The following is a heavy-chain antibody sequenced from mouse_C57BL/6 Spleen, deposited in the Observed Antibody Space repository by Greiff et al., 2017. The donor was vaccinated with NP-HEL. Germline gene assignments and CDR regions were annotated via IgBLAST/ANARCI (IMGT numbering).Heavy chain of an antibody. CDR2: ISYSGST. Sequence: EVQLQESGPGLAKPSQTLSLTCSVTGYSITSDYWNWIRKFPGNKLEYMGYISYSGSTYYNPSLKSRISITRDTSKNQYYLQLKSVTIEDTATYDCARLMYGNYGGFDYWGQGTTLTVSS. CDR3: ARLMYGNYGGFDY. CDR1: GYSITSDY. D-gene: IGHD2-10*02. J-gene: IGHJ2*01. V-gene: IGHV3-8*01.